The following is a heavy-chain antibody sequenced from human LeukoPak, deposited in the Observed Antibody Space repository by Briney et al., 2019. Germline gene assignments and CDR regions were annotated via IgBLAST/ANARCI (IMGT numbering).Heavy chain of an antibody. CDR2: FDPEDGET. CDR1: GYTLTELS. J-gene: IGHJ4*02. V-gene: IGHV1-24*01. CDR3: ATMALYSSSWYPPFFDY. Sequence: ASVKVSCKVSGYTLTELSMHWVRQAPGKGLEWMGGFDPEDGETIYAQKFQGRVTMTEDTSTDTAYMELSSPRSEDTAVYYCATMALYSSSWYPPFFDYWGQGTLVTVSS. D-gene: IGHD6-13*01.